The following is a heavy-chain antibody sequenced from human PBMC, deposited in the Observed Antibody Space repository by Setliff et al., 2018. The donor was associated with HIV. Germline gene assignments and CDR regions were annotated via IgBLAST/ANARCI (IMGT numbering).Heavy chain of an antibody. J-gene: IGHJ4*02. CDR3: ARGKVLRGNILYY. V-gene: IGHV1-8*01. Sequence: ASVKVSCKASGFILTSNYMHWVRQAPGQGLEWMGWMNPDSGNTGYAQKFQGRVTMTRNTSISTAYMDLSSLRSEDTAVYYCARGKVLRGNILYYWGQGTLVTVSS. CDR1: GFILTSNY. D-gene: IGHD2-8*01. CDR2: MNPDSGNT.